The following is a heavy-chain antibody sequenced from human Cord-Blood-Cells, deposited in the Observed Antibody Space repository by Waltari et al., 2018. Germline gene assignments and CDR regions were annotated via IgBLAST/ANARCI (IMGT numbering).Heavy chain of an antibody. CDR1: GYTFTGYY. Sequence: QVQLVQSGAEVKKPGASVKVSCKASGYTFTGYYMHWVRQAPGQGLEWMGWSNPDRGGTNYAQKVKGRVTMTRDTSISTAYMELSRLRSDDTAVYYCARDGCSSTSCYAFDIWGQGTMVTVSS. V-gene: IGHV1-2*02. D-gene: IGHD2-2*01. CDR3: ARDGCSSTSCYAFDI. CDR2: SNPDRGGT. J-gene: IGHJ3*02.